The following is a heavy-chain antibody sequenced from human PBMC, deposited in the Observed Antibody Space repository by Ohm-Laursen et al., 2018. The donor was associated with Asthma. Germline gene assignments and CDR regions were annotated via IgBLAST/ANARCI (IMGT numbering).Heavy chain of an antibody. J-gene: IGHJ4*02. V-gene: IGHV1-18*01. CDR3: ASALSTSPGYSFDY. CDR2: ISAYNGDT. CDR1: GYTFTSFG. Sequence: ASVKVSCKASGYTFTSFGINWVRQAPGQGLEWMGWISAYNGDTNYAQKFQGRVSMTTDTSTTTAYMELKSPTSDDTAVYYCASALSTSPGYSFDYWGQGTLVPVSS. D-gene: IGHD3-9*01.